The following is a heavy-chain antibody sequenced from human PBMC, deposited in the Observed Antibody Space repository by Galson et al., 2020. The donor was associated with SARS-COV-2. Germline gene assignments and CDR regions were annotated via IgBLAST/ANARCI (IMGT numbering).Heavy chain of an antibody. CDR1: GGSFSGYY. V-gene: IGHV4-34*12. D-gene: IGHD5-12*01. J-gene: IGHJ5*02. CDR2: IIHSGST. Sequence: SEILSLTCVVYGGSFSGYYWNWIRQSPEKGLEWIGEIIHSGSTDYNPSLKSRVTLSVDTSKNQFSLKLTSVTAADTALYYCARRGVYEGIDAWGQGNLVTVSS. CDR3: ARRGVYEGIDA.